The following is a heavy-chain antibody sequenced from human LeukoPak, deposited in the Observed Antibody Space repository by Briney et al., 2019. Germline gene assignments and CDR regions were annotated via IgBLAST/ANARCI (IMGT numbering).Heavy chain of an antibody. CDR3: ARKLLWFGIRDDAFDI. CDR2: INPNSGGT. D-gene: IGHD3-10*01. V-gene: IGHV1-2*02. Sequence: ASVKVSCKASGYTFTGYYMHWVRQAPGQGLEWMGWINPNSGGTNYAQKFQGRVTMTRDTSISTAYMELSRLRSDDTAVYYCARKLLWFGIRDDAFDIWGQGTMVTVSS. CDR1: GYTFTGYY. J-gene: IGHJ3*02.